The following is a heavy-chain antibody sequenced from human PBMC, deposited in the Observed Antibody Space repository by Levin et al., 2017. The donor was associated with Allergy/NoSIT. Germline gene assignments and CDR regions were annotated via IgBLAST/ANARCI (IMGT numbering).Heavy chain of an antibody. CDR1: GYTFTGYY. CDR3: ARMLTGTWEWFDP. CDR2: INPDSGDT. J-gene: IGHJ5*02. V-gene: IGHV1-2*02. Sequence: GESLKISCKASGYTFTGYYIHWVRQAPGQGLEWMGWINPDSGDTKCAQKFQDRVTMTRDTSISTAYMEVTRLRSEDTAIYFCARMLTGTWEWFDPWGQGTLVTVSS. D-gene: IGHD1-7*01.